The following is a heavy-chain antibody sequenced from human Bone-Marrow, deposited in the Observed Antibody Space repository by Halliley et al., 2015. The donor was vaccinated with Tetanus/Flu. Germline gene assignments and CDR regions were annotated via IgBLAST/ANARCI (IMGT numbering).Heavy chain of an antibody. CDR3: AKNPEYIGSGNYWGLIDY. J-gene: IGHJ4*02. Sequence: SYDGGKTNYADSGKGRFTISRDNSKNTLYLQMNSLRAEDTAVYYCAKNPEYIGSGNYWGLIDYWGQGTPVTVSS. CDR2: SYDGGKT. V-gene: IGHV3-30*18. D-gene: IGHD3-10*01.